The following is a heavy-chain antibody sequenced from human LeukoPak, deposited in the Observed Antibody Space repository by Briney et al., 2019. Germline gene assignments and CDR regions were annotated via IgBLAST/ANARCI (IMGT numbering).Heavy chain of an antibody. Sequence: SETLSLTCAVYGGSFSGYYWSWIRQPPGKGLEWIGEINHSGSTNYNPSLRSRVTISVDTSKNQFSLKLSSVTAADTAVYYCARGQYSSGWYDYWGRGTLVTVSS. CDR1: GGSFSGYY. CDR3: ARGQYSSGWYDY. D-gene: IGHD6-19*01. J-gene: IGHJ4*02. V-gene: IGHV4-34*01. CDR2: INHSGST.